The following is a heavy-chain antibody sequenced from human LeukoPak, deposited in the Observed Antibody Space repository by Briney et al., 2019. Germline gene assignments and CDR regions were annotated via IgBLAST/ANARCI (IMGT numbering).Heavy chain of an antibody. V-gene: IGHV3-23*01. Sequence: PGGTLRPSCAASGFIFSNYGMSWVRQAPGKGLEWVSGIRGNADTTYYADSVKGRFSIFRDNSKNMLYLQMNSLRVEDTAVYYCAKGHADSSGYYYFDSWDQGTLVTVPS. J-gene: IGHJ4*02. D-gene: IGHD3-22*01. CDR3: AKGHADSSGYYYFDS. CDR2: IRGNADTT. CDR1: GFIFSNYG.